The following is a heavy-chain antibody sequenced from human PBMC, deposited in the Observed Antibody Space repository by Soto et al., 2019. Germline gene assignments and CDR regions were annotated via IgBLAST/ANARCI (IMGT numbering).Heavy chain of an antibody. Sequence: QIQLVQSGAEVKKPGASVKVSCKAAGYTFSNYAIKWVRQAPGQGLEWMGWISAHNGNTNYAEKFQGRVAMTTDTSTNPAYMELRSLRSDDTAVYYCARDLSVGYDLDYVPCWAHGPLVTVSS. D-gene: IGHD5-12*01. V-gene: IGHV1-18*01. J-gene: IGHJ2*01. CDR1: GYTFSNYA. CDR2: ISAHNGNT. CDR3: ARDLSVGYDLDYVPC.